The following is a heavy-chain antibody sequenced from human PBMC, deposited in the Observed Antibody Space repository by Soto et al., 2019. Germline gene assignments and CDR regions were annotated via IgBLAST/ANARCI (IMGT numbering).Heavy chain of an antibody. CDR1: GGSISSYY. J-gene: IGHJ4*02. Sequence: SETLSLTCTVSGGSISSYYWSWIRQTPGKGLEWIGYIFYFGSTNYNPSLKSRVTLSIGTSKNQLSLKLSSVTAADTAVYYCARHSPDFDWLSQFDYWGQGTLVTVS. CDR2: IFYFGST. V-gene: IGHV4-59*08. D-gene: IGHD3-9*01. CDR3: ARHSPDFDWLSQFDY.